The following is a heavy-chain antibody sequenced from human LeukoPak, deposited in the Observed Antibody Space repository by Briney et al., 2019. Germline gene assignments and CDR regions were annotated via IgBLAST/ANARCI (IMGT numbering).Heavy chain of an antibody. CDR1: GLIVSSNY. CDR3: ARGHRADGYSYGPYYFDY. J-gene: IGHJ4*02. V-gene: IGHV3-53*01. Sequence: GGSLRLSCAASGLIVSSNYMSWVRQAPGKGLEWVSVINSGGSTYHADSVKGRFTISRDNSKNTLYLQMNSLRAEDTAVYYCARGHRADGYSYGPYYFDYWGQGTLVTVSS. D-gene: IGHD5-24*01. CDR2: INSGGST.